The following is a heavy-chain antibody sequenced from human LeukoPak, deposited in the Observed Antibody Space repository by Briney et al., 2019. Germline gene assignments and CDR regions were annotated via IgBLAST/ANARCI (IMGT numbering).Heavy chain of an antibody. V-gene: IGHV3-7*01. Sequence: PGGSLRLSCAASGFTFSSYWMSWVRQAPGKGLEWVANIKQDGSEKYYVDSVKGRFTISRDNAKNSLYLQMNSLRAEDTAMYYCATYSTRNAREFQSWGQGTLVTVSS. J-gene: IGHJ1*01. CDR3: ATYSTRNAREFQS. CDR2: IKQDGSEK. CDR1: GFTFSSYW. D-gene: IGHD2/OR15-2a*01.